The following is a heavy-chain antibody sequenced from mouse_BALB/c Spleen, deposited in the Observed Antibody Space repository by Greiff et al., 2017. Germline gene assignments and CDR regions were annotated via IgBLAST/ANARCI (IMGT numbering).Heavy chain of an antibody. D-gene: IGHD2-1*01. Sequence: EVQLVESGGGLVQPGGSRKLSCAASGFTFSSFGMHWVRLAPEKGLEWVAYISSGSSTIYYADTVKGRFTISRDNPKNTLFLQMTSLRSEDTAMYYCARSDYGNYEAMDYWGQGTSVTVSS. CDR3: ARSDYGNYEAMDY. CDR1: GFTFSSFG. V-gene: IGHV5-17*02. CDR2: ISSGSSTI. J-gene: IGHJ4*01.